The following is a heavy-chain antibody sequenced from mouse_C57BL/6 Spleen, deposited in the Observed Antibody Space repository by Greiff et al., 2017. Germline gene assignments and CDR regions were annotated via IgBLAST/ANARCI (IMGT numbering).Heavy chain of an antibody. CDR2: IYPGDGDT. CDR3: ARAVVLPLDY. D-gene: IGHD6-1*01. Sequence: QVQLQQSGPELVKPGASVKISCKASGYAFSSSWMNWVKQRAGKGLVWIGRIYPGDGDTNYNGKFKGKATLTADKSSSTAYMQLSSLTSEDSAVYFCARAVVLPLDYWGQGTTLTVSS. V-gene: IGHV1-82*01. J-gene: IGHJ2*01. CDR1: GYAFSSSW.